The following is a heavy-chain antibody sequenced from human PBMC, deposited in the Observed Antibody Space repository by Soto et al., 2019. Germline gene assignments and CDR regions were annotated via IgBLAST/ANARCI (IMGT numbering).Heavy chain of an antibody. V-gene: IGHV4-39*01. Sequence: SETLSLTCTVSGGSISSSSYYWGWIRQPPGKGLEWIGNVYYGGSTYYNPSLKSRVTISVETSKSQFSLKLSSVTAADTAVYYCSGGDYYHSSGYYFYYYTMDVWDQGTTVTVSS. CDR1: GGSISSSSYY. CDR2: VYYGGST. D-gene: IGHD3-22*01. J-gene: IGHJ6*02. CDR3: SGGDYYHSSGYYFYYYTMDV.